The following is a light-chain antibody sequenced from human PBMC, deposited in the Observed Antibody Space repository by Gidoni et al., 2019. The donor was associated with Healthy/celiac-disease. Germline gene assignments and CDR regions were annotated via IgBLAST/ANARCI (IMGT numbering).Light chain of an antibody. CDR2: DAS. V-gene: IGKV3-11*01. CDR3: QQRSNWIT. J-gene: IGKJ5*01. CDR1: QRVSSY. Sequence: EIVLTQSPATLSLSPGERATPSCRAGQRVSSYLAWYQPKPGQAPRLLIYDASNRATGIPARFSGSGSGTDFTLTISSLEPEDFAVYYCQQRSNWITFGQXTRLEIK.